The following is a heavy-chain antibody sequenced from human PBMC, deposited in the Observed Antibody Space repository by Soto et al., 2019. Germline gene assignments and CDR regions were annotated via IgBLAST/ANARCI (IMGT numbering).Heavy chain of an antibody. Sequence: QVQLVESGGGVVQPGRSLRLSCAASGFTFSSYAIHWVRQAPGKGLEWVAVISNDGNSKYYADSVKGRFTISRDNSKNTLDLQMNSLRDEDTAVYYCARDRLPRASVATPGYLDYWGQGSLVTVSS. CDR1: GFTFSSYA. J-gene: IGHJ4*02. V-gene: IGHV3-30-3*01. CDR2: ISNDGNSK. CDR3: ARDRLPRASVATPGYLDY. D-gene: IGHD1-1*01.